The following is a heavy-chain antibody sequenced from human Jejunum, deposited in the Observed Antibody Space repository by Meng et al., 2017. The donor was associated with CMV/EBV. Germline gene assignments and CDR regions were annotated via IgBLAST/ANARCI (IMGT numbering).Heavy chain of an antibody. D-gene: IGHD2/OR15-2a*01. CDR3: ATGAGLGNPYYFDY. V-gene: IGHV3-15*01. CDR1: KAV. J-gene: IGHJ4*02. CDR2: IKSKTDGGTT. Sequence: KAVMDWVSQARGKGQEWVGLIKSKTDGGTTEYAAPMKGRLTISRDDSKNTMFLKMTSLKAEDTAVYHGATGAGLGNPYYFDYWGQGALVTVSS.